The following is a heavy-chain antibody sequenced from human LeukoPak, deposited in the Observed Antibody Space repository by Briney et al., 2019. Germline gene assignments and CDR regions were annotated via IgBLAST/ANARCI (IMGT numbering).Heavy chain of an antibody. Sequence: SETLSLTCTVSGGSFSSYYWSWIRQPPGKGLEWVGYIYYSGSTNYNPSLNSRVTISVDTSKTQFSLQLSSVTAADTAVYYCARRKGVGGSGSSPPYFKRGSPFDYWGQGTLVTVSS. CDR3: ARRKGVGGSGSSPPYFKRGSPFDY. J-gene: IGHJ4*02. D-gene: IGHD3-10*01. CDR1: GGSFSSYY. CDR2: IYYSGST. V-gene: IGHV4-59*12.